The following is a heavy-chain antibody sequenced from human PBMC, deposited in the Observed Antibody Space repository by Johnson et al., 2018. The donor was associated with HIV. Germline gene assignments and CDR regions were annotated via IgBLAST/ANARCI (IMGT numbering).Heavy chain of an antibody. CDR2: ISTDGSTT. CDR1: GFTVSSNY. J-gene: IGHJ3*02. CDR3: ARVPSRSSWYTAFDI. V-gene: IGHV3-74*02. Sequence: VQVVESGGGLIQPGGSLRLSCAASGFTVSSNYMSWVRQAPGKGLVWVSRISTDGSTTYYADSVKGRFTISSDNAKNTLYLQMNSLRAEDTAVYYCARVPSRSSWYTAFDIWGQGTTVTVSS. D-gene: IGHD6-13*01.